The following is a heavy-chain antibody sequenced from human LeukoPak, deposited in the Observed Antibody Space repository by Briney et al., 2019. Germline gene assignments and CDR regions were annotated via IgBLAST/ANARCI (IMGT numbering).Heavy chain of an antibody. Sequence: GGSLRLSCAASGFTFSSYGMHWVRQAPGKGLEWVAVISYDGSNKYYADSVKGRFTISRDNSKNTLYLQMNSLRAEDTAVYYCARDKRGSGSSAFEYYFDYWGQGTLVTVSS. CDR1: GFTFSSYG. CDR3: ARDKRGSGSSAFEYYFDY. CDR2: ISYDGSNK. J-gene: IGHJ4*02. D-gene: IGHD6-6*01. V-gene: IGHV3-30*03.